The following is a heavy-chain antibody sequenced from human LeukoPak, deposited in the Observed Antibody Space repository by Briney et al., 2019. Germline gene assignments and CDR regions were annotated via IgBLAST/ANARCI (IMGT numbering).Heavy chain of an antibody. CDR2: IRYDGSNK. D-gene: IGHD2-2*01. V-gene: IGHV3-30*02. CDR3: AKDLWDIVVVPAANYFDY. CDR1: GFTFSSYG. J-gene: IGHJ4*02. Sequence: GGSLRLSCAASGFTFSSYGMHWVRQAPGKGLEWVAFIRYDGSNKYYADSVKGRFTISRDNSKNTLYLQMNSLRAEDTAVYYCAKDLWDIVVVPAANYFDYWGQGTLVTVSS.